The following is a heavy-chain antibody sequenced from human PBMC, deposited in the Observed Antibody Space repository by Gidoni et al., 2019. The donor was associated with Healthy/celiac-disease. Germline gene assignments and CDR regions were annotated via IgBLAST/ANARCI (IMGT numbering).Heavy chain of an antibody. V-gene: IGHV4-39*01. CDR1: GGSISSSSYY. CDR2: IYYSGST. D-gene: IGHD2-21*02. J-gene: IGHJ4*02. Sequence: QLQLQESGPGLVKPSETLSLTCTVSGGSISSSSYYWGWIRQPPGKGLEWIGSIYYSGSTYYNPSLKSRVTISVDTSKNQFSLKLSSVTAADTAVYYCASQVVVTAIRYFDYWGQGTLVTVSS. CDR3: ASQVVVTAIRYFDY.